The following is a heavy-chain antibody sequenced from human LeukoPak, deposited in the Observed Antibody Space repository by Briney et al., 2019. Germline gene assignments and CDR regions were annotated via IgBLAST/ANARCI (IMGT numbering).Heavy chain of an antibody. Sequence: SVKVSCKASGFTFTSSAMQWVRQARGQRLEWIAWIVVGSGNTNYAQKFQERVTITRDMSTSTAYMELSSLRSEDTAVYYCAAESDGDSHWFDPWGQGTLVTVSS. D-gene: IGHD4-17*01. CDR1: GFTFTSSA. CDR3: AAESDGDSHWFDP. V-gene: IGHV1-58*02. J-gene: IGHJ5*02. CDR2: IVVGSGNT.